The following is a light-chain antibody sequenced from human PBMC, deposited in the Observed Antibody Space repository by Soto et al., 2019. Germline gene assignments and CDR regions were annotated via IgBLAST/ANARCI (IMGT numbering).Light chain of an antibody. CDR2: RNN. CDR1: SSNIGSNY. Sequence: QSVLTQPPSASGTPGQRVTISCSGSSSNIGSNYVYWYQQLPGTAPKLLIYRNNQRPSGVPDRFSGSKSGTSASLAISGLRSGDEADYYCAAWDDSLSGHVVFGGGTKVTV. CDR3: AAWDDSLSGHVV. J-gene: IGLJ2*01. V-gene: IGLV1-47*01.